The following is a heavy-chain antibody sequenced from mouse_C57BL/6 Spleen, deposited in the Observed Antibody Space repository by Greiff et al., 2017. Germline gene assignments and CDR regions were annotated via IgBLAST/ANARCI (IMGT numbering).Heavy chain of an antibody. D-gene: IGHD1-1*01. Sequence: VQLQQSGAELVRPGSSVKLSCKASGYTFTSYWMDWVKQRPGQGLEWIGNIYPSDSETHYNQKFKDKATLTVDKSSSTAYMQLSSLTSEDSAVYYCARRSYDAMDYWGQGTSVTVSS. CDR2: IYPSDSET. CDR1: GYTFTSYW. J-gene: IGHJ4*01. CDR3: ARRSYDAMDY. V-gene: IGHV1-61*01.